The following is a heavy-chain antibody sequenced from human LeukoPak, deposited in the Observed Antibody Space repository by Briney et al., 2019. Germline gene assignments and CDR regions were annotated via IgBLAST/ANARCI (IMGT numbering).Heavy chain of an antibody. Sequence: PGGSLRLSCAASGFTFSGYWMHWVRQAPGKGLVWVSRINSDGSSTTYADSVKGRFTLSRDNAKNTLYLQMNSLRAEDTALYYCARTRLWFGELSSGVTFDPWGQGTLVTVSS. J-gene: IGHJ5*02. CDR2: INSDGSST. V-gene: IGHV3-74*01. D-gene: IGHD3-10*01. CDR1: GFTFSGYW. CDR3: ARTRLWFGELSSGVTFDP.